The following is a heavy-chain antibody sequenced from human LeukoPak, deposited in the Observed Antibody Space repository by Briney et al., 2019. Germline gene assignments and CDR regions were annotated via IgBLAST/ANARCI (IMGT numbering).Heavy chain of an antibody. J-gene: IGHJ4*02. V-gene: IGHV3-48*01. CDR3: ARSDWNDVWGFIDY. D-gene: IGHD1-1*01. Sequence: GGSLRLSCAASGFTFSSYSMDWVRQAPGKGLEWVSYISSSSSTIYYAYSVKGRFTISRDNAKNSLYLQMNSLRAEDTAVYYCARSDWNDVWGFIDYWGQGTLVTVSS. CDR1: GFTFSSYS. CDR2: ISSSSSTI.